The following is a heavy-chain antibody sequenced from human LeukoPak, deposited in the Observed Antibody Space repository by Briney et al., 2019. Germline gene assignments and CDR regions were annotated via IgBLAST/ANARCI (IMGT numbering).Heavy chain of an antibody. V-gene: IGHV4-39*07. D-gene: IGHD3-22*01. CDR2: IYYSGST. J-gene: IGHJ4*02. CDR1: GGSISSSSYY. CDR3: ARASIDSSGYYVDY. Sequence: SETLSLTCTVSGGSISSSSYYWGWIRQPPGKGLEWIGSIYYSGSTYYNPPLKSRVTISVDTSKNQFSLKLSSVTAADTAVYYCARASIDSSGYYVDYWGQGTLVTVSS.